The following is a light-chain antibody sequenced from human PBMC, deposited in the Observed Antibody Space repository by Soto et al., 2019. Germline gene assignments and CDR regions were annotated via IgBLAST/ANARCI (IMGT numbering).Light chain of an antibody. Sequence: DIEMTQSPSTLSASVGDRVTITCRATQSLNIWLAWYQQKPGKAPTLLISKASSLESGVPSRFSGSGSGTEVSLTISSLQPDDFATYDGQQYKAYSYTFGQGTKLEMK. J-gene: IGKJ2*01. CDR1: QSLNIW. V-gene: IGKV1-5*03. CDR3: QQYKAYSYT. CDR2: KAS.